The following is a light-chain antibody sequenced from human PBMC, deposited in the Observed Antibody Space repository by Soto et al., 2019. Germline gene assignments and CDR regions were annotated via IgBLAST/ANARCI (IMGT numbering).Light chain of an antibody. V-gene: IGKV1-5*01. J-gene: IGKJ3*01. CDR2: DAS. CDR3: KQYNSF. CDR1: QSISSW. Sequence: DIQMTQSPSTLSASVGDRVTITCRASQSISSWLAWYQQKPGKAPKLLIYDASSLESGVPSRFSGSGSGTEFTLTISSLQPDAFATYYCKQYNSFFGPGTKVDIK.